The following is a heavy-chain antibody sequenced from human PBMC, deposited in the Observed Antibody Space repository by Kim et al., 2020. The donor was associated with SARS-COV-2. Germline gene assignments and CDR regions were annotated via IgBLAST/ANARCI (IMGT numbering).Heavy chain of an antibody. CDR1: GGSLSGYY. CDR2: VNHSGRS. J-gene: IGHJ5*02. Sequence: SETLSLTCAVYGGSLSGYYWSWLRQPPGRGLEWIGEVNHSGRSDYNPSLKSRVTISVDTSKNQLSLKLNSVTAADTAVYYCARGPRGNKRGWFDPWGQGNLVTVSS. D-gene: IGHD3-10*01. V-gene: IGHV4-34*01. CDR3: ARGPRGNKRGWFDP.